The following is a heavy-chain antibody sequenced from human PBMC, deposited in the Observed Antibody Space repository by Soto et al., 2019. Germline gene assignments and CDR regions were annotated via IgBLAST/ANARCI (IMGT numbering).Heavy chain of an antibody. CDR2: ISKSGDST. J-gene: IGHJ4*02. CDR1: GVTFTSYA. CDR3: AKGSFGFDY. Sequence: EVQLLESGGGLVQPGGSLRLSCAASGVTFTSYAMTWVRQVPGEGLQWVSSISKSGDSTYYADSVKGRFTTSRDNSKNTLYLQMNSLIAEDTAIYYCAKGSFGFDYWGQGTLVTVSS. D-gene: IGHD3-10*01. V-gene: IGHV3-23*01.